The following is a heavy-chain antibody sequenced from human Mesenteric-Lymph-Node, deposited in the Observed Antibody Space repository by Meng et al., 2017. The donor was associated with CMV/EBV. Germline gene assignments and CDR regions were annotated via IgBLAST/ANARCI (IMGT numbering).Heavy chain of an antibody. CDR1: GGSFSGYY. J-gene: IGHJ4*02. D-gene: IGHD4-23*01. Sequence: QGQLQQWGAGLLNPSGTRALTSAVYGGSFSGYYWSWIRQPPGKGLEWIGEINHSGSTNYNPSLKSRVTISVDTSKNQFSLKLSSVTAADTAVYYCARHQRWLKSEGGFNYWGQGTLVTVSS. CDR2: INHSGST. CDR3: ARHQRWLKSEGGFNY. V-gene: IGHV4-34*01.